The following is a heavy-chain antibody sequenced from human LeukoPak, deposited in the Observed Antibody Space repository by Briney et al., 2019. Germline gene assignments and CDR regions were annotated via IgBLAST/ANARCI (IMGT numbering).Heavy chain of an antibody. D-gene: IGHD3-9*01. V-gene: IGHV1-69*13. J-gene: IGHJ5*02. CDR2: IFPIFGTA. CDR3: ARDGDILTGYYNWFDP. CDR1: GGTFSSYA. Sequence: ASVKLSCKASGGTFSSYAISWVRQAPGQGLEWMGGIFPIFGTANYAQTFQGRVTITADESTSTASMELNSLRSEDTAVYYCARDGDILTGYYNWFDPWGQGTLVTVSS.